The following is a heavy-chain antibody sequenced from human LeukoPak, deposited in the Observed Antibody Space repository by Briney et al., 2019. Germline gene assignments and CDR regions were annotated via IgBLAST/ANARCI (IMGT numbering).Heavy chain of an antibody. CDR1: GFTFSSYW. Sequence: PGGSLRLSCAASGFTFSSYWISWVRQALGKGLEWVANIKQDGSEKYYVDSVKGRFTISRENAKNSLYLQMNSLRAEDTAVYYCARGNSVVVPYWGQGTLVTVSS. CDR3: ARGNSVVVPY. D-gene: IGHD2-2*01. CDR2: IKQDGSEK. V-gene: IGHV3-7*03. J-gene: IGHJ4*02.